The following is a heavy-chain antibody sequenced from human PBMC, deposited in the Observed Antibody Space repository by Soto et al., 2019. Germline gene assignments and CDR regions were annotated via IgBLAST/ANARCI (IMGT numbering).Heavy chain of an antibody. V-gene: IGHV1-69*13. J-gene: IGHJ5*02. Sequence: SVKVSCKASGGTFSSYAISWVRQAPGQGLEWMGGIISIFGTANYAQKFQGRVTITADESTSTAYMELSSLRSEDTAVYYCARFKSWTSTTIDDNWFDPWGQGTLVTVSS. CDR3: ARFKSWTSTTIDDNWFDP. CDR2: IISIFGTA. D-gene: IGHD2-2*01. CDR1: GGTFSSYA.